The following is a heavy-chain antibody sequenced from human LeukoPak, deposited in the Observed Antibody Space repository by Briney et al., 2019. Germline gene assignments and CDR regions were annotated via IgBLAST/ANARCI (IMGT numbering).Heavy chain of an antibody. CDR3: ARALSSSSLFDY. CDR1: GGSISSYY. V-gene: IGHV4-59*01. J-gene: IGHJ4*02. Sequence: SETLSLTCTVSGGSISSYYWSWIRQPPGKGLEWIGYIYYSGSTNYNPSLKSRVTISVDTSMNQFSLKLSSVTAADTAVYYCARALSSSSLFDYWGQGTLVTVSS. CDR2: IYYSGST. D-gene: IGHD6-13*01.